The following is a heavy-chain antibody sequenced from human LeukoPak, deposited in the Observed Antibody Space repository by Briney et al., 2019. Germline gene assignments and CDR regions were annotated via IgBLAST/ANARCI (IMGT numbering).Heavy chain of an antibody. CDR2: IYYSGST. V-gene: IGHV4-59*08. Sequence: SETLSLTCTVSGGSISSYYWSWIRQPPGKGLEWIGHIYYSGSTNYNPSLKSRVTISVDTSKNQFSLKLSSVTAADTAVYYCATTTYYYDSTGHGAFYIWGQGTMVTVSS. J-gene: IGHJ3*02. CDR3: ATTTYYYDSTGHGAFYI. D-gene: IGHD3-22*01. CDR1: GGSISSYY.